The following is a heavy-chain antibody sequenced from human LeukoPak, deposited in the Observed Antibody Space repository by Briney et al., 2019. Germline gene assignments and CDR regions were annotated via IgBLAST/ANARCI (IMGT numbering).Heavy chain of an antibody. J-gene: IGHJ3*02. CDR3: ARVRSGFGTNYDFWSGLDRGGLDAFDI. CDR2: INHSGST. Sequence: SGPALVKPTQTLTLTCTFSGFSLSTSAMCVSWIRQPPGKGLEWIGEINHSGSTNYNPSLKSRVTISVDTSKNQFSLKLSSVTAADTAVYYCARVRSGFGTNYDFWSGLDRGGLDAFDIWGQGTMVTVSS. CDR1: GFSLSTSAM. D-gene: IGHD3-3*01. V-gene: IGHV4-4*02.